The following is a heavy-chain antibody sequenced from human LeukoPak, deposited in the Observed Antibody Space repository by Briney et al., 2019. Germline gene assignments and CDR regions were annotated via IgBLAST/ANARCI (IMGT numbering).Heavy chain of an antibody. D-gene: IGHD3-22*01. CDR2: ISSSSSTI. CDR1: GFTFSSYS. CDR3: ARALGYDSSGYYMVLGV. J-gene: IGHJ4*02. V-gene: IGHV3-48*01. Sequence: GGSLRLSCAASGFTFSSYSMNWVRQAPGKGLEWVSYISSSSSTIYYADSVKGRFTISRDNVKNSLYQQMNGLRVEDTAVYYCARALGYDSSGYYMVLGVWGQGALVTVSS.